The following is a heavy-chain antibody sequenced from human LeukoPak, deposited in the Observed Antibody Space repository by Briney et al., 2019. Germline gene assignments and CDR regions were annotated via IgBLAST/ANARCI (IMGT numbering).Heavy chain of an antibody. D-gene: IGHD6-19*01. CDR2: INHSGST. V-gene: IGHV4-34*01. CDR1: GGSFSGYY. J-gene: IGHJ4*02. Sequence: SETLSLTCAVYGGSFSGYYWSWIRQPPGKGLEWIGEINHSGSTNYNPSLKSRVTISVDTSKNQFSLKLSSVTAEDTAVYYCARDPGYSSGSGDYWGQGTLVTVPS. CDR3: ARDPGYSSGSGDY.